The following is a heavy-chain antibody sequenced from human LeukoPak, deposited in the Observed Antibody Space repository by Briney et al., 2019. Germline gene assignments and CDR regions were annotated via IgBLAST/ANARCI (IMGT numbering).Heavy chain of an antibody. CDR1: GFTFSSYS. J-gene: IGHJ4*02. CDR3: ARALIAVAGPPGPAPLSMV. D-gene: IGHD6-19*01. V-gene: IGHV3-48*01. Sequence: PPGGSLRLSCAASGFTFSSYSMNWVRQAPGKGLEWVSYISSSSSTIYYADSVKGRFTISRDNAKNSLYLQMNSLRAEDTAVYYCARALIAVAGPPGPAPLSMVWGQGTLVTVSS. CDR2: ISSSSSTI.